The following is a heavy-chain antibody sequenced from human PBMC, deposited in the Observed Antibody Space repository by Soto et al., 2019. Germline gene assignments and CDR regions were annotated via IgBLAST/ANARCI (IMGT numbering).Heavy chain of an antibody. D-gene: IGHD2-8*01. V-gene: IGHV1-18*01. J-gene: IGHJ6*02. CDR1: GYTFTRYG. Sequence: QGHLVQSGAEVKKPGASVKDSCKASGYTFTRYGISWARQTPGKGLEWMGWISGYNGDTNYAQNLQDRVTMTIDTSTNTAYMELRSLTSDDTAVYYCAKNGQPPYYYYGLDVWGQGTTVTVSS. CDR2: ISGYNGDT. CDR3: AKNGQPPYYYYGLDV.